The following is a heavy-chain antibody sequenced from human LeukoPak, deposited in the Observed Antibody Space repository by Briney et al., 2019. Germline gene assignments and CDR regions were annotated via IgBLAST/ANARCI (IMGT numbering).Heavy chain of an antibody. CDR3: ARDEGGPYYYDSSGYEN. Sequence: ASVKVSCKASGYTFTSYYMHWVRRAPGQGLEWMGIINPSGGSTSYAQKFQGRVTMTRDTSTSTVYMELSSLRSEDTAVYYCARDEGGPYYYDSSGYENWGQGTLVTVSS. J-gene: IGHJ4*02. D-gene: IGHD3-22*01. CDR2: INPSGGST. CDR1: GYTFTSYY. V-gene: IGHV1-46*01.